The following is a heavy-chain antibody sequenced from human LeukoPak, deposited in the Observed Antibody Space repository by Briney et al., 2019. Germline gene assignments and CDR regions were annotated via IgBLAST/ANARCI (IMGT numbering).Heavy chain of an antibody. Sequence: PSETLSLTCTVSGGSISSYYWSWIRHPARTGLEWIGRIHTSGSTNSNPSLKSRVTMSVDTSTNQFSLKLSSVTAGDTAVYYCARWSGDYSFDYWGQGTLVTVSS. J-gene: IGHJ4*02. D-gene: IGHD3-3*01. V-gene: IGHV4-4*07. CDR2: IHTSGST. CDR3: ARWSGDYSFDY. CDR1: GGSISSYY.